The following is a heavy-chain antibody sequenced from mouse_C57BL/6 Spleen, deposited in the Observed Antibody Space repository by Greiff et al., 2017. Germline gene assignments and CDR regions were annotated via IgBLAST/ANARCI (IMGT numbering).Heavy chain of an antibody. V-gene: IGHV3-6*01. Sequence: EVKVEESGPGLVKPSQSLSLTCSVTGYSITSGYYWNWIRQFPGNKLEWMGYISYDGSNNYNPSLKNRISITRDTSKNQFFLKLNSVTTEDTATYYCAIRSWFAYWGQGTLVTVSA. CDR2: ISYDGSN. CDR1: GYSITSGYY. CDR3: AIRSWFAY. J-gene: IGHJ3*01.